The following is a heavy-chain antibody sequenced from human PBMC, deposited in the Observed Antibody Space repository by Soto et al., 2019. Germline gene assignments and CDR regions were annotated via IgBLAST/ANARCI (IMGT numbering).Heavy chain of an antibody. CDR1: GYTFPTYA. D-gene: IGHD3-22*01. CDR2: ISPYNGNT. Sequence: QVQLVQSGGEVKKPGASVKVSCKASGYTFPTYAISWLRQAPGQGLEWMGWISPYNGNTHYAEKVHDRITMTADTSTSTAFMALRSLRSDDTAVYYCARGDYNTSSYYFLGCFDHCGQGTLVTVSS. CDR3: ARGDYNTSSYYFLGCFDH. V-gene: IGHV1-18*01. J-gene: IGHJ5*02.